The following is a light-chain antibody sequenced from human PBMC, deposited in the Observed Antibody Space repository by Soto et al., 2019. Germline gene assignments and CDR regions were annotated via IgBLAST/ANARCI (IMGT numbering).Light chain of an antibody. J-gene: IGLJ1*01. Sequence: QSALTQPPSASGSLGQSVTISCTGTRSDVGGYDHVSWYQHHPGKAPKLMIFEVYKRPSGVPDRFSGSKTGSTASLTVSGLQAEDEAEYYCCSFAGTNNYVFGPGTKVTVL. CDR1: RSDVGGYDH. CDR2: EVY. V-gene: IGLV2-8*01. CDR3: CSFAGTNNYV.